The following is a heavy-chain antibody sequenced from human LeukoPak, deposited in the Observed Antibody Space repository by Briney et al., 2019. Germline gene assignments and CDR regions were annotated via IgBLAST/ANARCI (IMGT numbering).Heavy chain of an antibody. Sequence: GGSLRLSCAGSGFPFSSHGMNWVRQAPGKGLEWVSGISPGGPTYYADSVKGRFSISRDDSKNTFYLQMINLRAEDTAAYYCAKDGAWLRFDDWGQGILVTVSS. D-gene: IGHD5-12*01. CDR2: ISPGGPT. CDR1: GFPFSSHG. CDR3: AKDGAWLRFDD. V-gene: IGHV3-23*01. J-gene: IGHJ4*02.